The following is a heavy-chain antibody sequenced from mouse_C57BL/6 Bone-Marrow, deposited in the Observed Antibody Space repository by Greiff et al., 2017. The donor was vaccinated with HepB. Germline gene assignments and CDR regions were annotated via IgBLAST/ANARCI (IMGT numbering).Heavy chain of an antibody. CDR3: GLIYYDYDGAMDY. Sequence: VQLQQSGAELVKPGASVTLSCTASGFNIKDYYMHWVKQRTEQGLEWIGRFAPEDGETKYAPKFQGKATITADTSSNTAYLQLSSLTSEDAAVYYCGLIYYDYDGAMDYWGQGTSVTVSS. J-gene: IGHJ4*01. D-gene: IGHD2-4*01. CDR2: FAPEDGET. V-gene: IGHV14-2*01. CDR1: GFNIKDYY.